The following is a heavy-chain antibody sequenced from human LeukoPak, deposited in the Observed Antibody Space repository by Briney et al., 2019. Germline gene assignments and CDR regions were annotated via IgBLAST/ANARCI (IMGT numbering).Heavy chain of an antibody. J-gene: IGHJ4*02. CDR2: IYYSGST. V-gene: IGHV4-31*03. D-gene: IGHD6-19*01. CDR1: GGSVSSGGYY. Sequence: SETLSLTCTVSGGSVSSGGYYWSWIRHRPREGLEWIGYIYYSGSTFYNPSLKSRLTISLDTSKNQFSLNLSSVTVADTAVYYCARGKVAGTRFDYWGQGSLVTVSS. CDR3: ARGKVAGTRFDY.